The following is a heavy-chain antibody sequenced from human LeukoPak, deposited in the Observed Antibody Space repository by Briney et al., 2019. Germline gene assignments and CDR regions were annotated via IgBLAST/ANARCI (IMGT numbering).Heavy chain of an antibody. D-gene: IGHD3-10*01. CDR3: ARADRGRDYYYGMDV. V-gene: IGHV3-11*01. CDR2: ISIIGRTI. CDR1: GLTFSDYY. J-gene: IGHJ6*02. Sequence: PGGSLRLSCAASGLTFSDYYMSWIRQSPGKGLEWGSYISIIGRTIYYADSLKGRFTISRDNAKNSLYLQMNSLRAEDTAVYYCARADRGRDYYYGMDVWGQGTTVTVSS.